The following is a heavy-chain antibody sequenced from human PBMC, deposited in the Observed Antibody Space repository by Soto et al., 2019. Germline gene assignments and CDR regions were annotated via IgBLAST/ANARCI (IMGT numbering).Heavy chain of an antibody. D-gene: IGHD3-9*01. CDR1: GITFSGSV. J-gene: IGHJ6*02. CDR2: IKSKANTYAT. CDR3: SRHVYYDILTGNYIPYYYYGLDV. Sequence: PGGSLRLSSAASGITFSGSVIHWVRQPSGKGLEGVGHIKSKANTYATAYGEAVKGRFTISRDDSKNTAYLQMNSLKTEDTAVYYCSRHVYYDILTGNYIPYYYYGLDVWGQGTTVTVSS. V-gene: IGHV3-73*01.